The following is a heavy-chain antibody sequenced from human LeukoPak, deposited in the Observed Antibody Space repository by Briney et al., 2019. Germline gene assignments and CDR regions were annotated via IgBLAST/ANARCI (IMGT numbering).Heavy chain of an antibody. V-gene: IGHV3-7*01. CDR2: IKQDGSEK. CDR3: ARVVFPSRVSDY. CDR1: GFTFSSYW. Sequence: GGSLRLSCAASGFTFSSYWMSWVRQAPGRGLEWVANIKQDGSEKYYVDSVKGRITISKDNAKNSLYLQMNSLRVEDTAVYYCARVVFPSRVSDYWGQGTLVTVSS. J-gene: IGHJ4*02. D-gene: IGHD2-21*01.